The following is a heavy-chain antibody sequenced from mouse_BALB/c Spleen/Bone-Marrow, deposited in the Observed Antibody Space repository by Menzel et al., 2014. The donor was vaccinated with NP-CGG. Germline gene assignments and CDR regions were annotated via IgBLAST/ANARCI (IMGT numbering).Heavy chain of an antibody. V-gene: IGHV5-6-5*01. Sequence: EVKLVESGGGLVKPGGSLKLSCEASGITVSSYAMSWVRQTPEKRLEWVASIGSGGRKHYPDSVEGRLTISRDNARNILYLQVSSLRSEDTAMYYCARGGMTPFDFWGRGITLTVSS. CDR2: IGSGGRK. CDR3: ARGGMTPFDF. J-gene: IGHJ2*01. CDR1: GITVSSYA. D-gene: IGHD2-13*01.